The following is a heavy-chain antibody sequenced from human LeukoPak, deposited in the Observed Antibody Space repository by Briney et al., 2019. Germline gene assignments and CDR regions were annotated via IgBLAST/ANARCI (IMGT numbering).Heavy chain of an antibody. D-gene: IGHD1-1*01. Sequence: SETLSLTCTVSSGSMSSYYWSWIRQSPGKGLEWIGYIYYSGSPNYNPSLKTRVTISVDTSKNQFSLKLSSVTAADTAVYYCAGENVATEAFDIWGQGTMVTVSS. CDR1: SGSMSSYY. CDR3: AGENVATEAFDI. J-gene: IGHJ3*02. V-gene: IGHV4-59*01. CDR2: IYYSGSP.